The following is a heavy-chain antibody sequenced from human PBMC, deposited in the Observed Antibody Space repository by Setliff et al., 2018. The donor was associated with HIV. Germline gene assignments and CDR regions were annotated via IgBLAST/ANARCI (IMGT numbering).Heavy chain of an antibody. J-gene: IGHJ6*03. V-gene: IGHV4-34*01. CDR1: GGSFSAYY. Sequence: SETLSLTCAVYGGSFSAYYWGWIRHPPGKGLEWIGEIKHNGNSNYNPSLKSRVSISADTSNNQLSLNLKYVTAADTATYYCARGNKGRGEVRSYYYYYYCMDVWGKGTTVTVSS. D-gene: IGHD3-10*01. CDR3: ARGNKGRGEVRSYYYYYYCMDV. CDR2: IKHNGNS.